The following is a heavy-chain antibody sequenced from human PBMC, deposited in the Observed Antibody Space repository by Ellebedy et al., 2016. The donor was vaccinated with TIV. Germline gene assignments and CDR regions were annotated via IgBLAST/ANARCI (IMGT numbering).Heavy chain of an antibody. J-gene: IGHJ4*02. CDR2: ISSNSGNK. Sequence: PGGSLRLSCAASGFTFSSYNMNWVRQAPGKGLEWVSSISSNSGNKYCADSVEGRFTISRDNSRNTLFLQMNSLRAEDTAVYYCAKDPPDSQLAVTLDSWGQGTLVTVSS. CDR1: GFTFSSYN. CDR3: AKDPPDSQLAVTLDS. D-gene: IGHD6-19*01. V-gene: IGHV3-21*04.